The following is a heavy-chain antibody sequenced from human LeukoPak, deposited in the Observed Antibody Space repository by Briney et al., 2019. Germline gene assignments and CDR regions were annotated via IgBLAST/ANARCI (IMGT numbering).Heavy chain of an antibody. Sequence: ASVKVSCKASGYTFTSHAMHWVRQAPGQSLEWMGWIDAGNGNTKYSQEFQGRVTITRDTSASTAYMDLRSLRSDDTAVYYCARVRWFGELWTNWFDPWGQGTLVTVSS. CDR2: IDAGNGNT. V-gene: IGHV1-3*01. J-gene: IGHJ5*02. CDR1: GYTFTSHA. CDR3: ARVRWFGELWTNWFDP. D-gene: IGHD3-10*01.